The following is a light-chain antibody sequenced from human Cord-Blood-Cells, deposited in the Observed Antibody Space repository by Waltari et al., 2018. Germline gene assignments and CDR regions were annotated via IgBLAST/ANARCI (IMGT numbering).Light chain of an antibody. J-gene: IGLJ3*02. V-gene: IGLV2-11*01. CDR1: SSDVGGYNY. CDR2: YFS. CDR3: CSYAGSYAGV. Sequence: QSALPQPRSVSGSPGQSVTISCTGTSSDVGGYNYVSWYHQHPGQAPKLMIYYFSKRPSGVPYLFSGAKSGNRASLTISGRQAEDDADYYCCSYAGSYAGVFGGGTKLTVL.